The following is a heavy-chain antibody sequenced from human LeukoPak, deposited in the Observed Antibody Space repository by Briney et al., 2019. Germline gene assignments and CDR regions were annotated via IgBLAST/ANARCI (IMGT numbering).Heavy chain of an antibody. J-gene: IGHJ4*02. D-gene: IGHD1-26*01. CDR3: ARLVGGVEDY. Sequence: SETLSLTCTVSGGSIRSYYWSWIRQPPGKGLEWIGYIYYSGSTNYNPSLKSRVTISVDTSKNQFSLKLSSVTAADTAVYYCARLVGGVEDYWGQGTLVTVSS. CDR1: GGSIRSYY. CDR2: IYYSGST. V-gene: IGHV4-59*08.